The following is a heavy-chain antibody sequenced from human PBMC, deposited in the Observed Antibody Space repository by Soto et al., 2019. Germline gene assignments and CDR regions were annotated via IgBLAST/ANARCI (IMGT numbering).Heavy chain of an antibody. J-gene: IGHJ4*02. CDR1: GFIFSNFW. Sequence: GESLKISCAASGFIFSNFWINWVRQAPGKGLEWVASINQDGSEKYYVDSVKGRFTISRDNAKNSLYLQMNSLRAEDTAVYYCAVLSIAAVVDFWGQGTLVTVSS. D-gene: IGHD6-25*01. CDR2: INQDGSEK. V-gene: IGHV3-7*01. CDR3: AVLSIAAVVDF.